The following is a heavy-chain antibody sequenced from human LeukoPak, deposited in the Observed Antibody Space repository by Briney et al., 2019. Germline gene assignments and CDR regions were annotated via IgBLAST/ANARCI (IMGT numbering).Heavy chain of an antibody. CDR3: ARDFSSSSSVYYYYYMDV. J-gene: IGHJ6*03. CDR2: IYYSGST. V-gene: IGHV4-59*12. D-gene: IGHD6-6*01. CDR1: GGSISRYY. Sequence: HSETLSLTCTVSGGSISRYYWSWIRQPPGKGLEWIGYIYYSGSTNYNPSLKSRVTISVDTSKNQFSLRLNSVTAADTAVYYCARDFSSSSSVYYYYYMDVWGKGTSVTVSS.